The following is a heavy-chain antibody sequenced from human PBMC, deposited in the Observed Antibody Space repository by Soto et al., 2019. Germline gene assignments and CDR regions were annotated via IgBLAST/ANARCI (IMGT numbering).Heavy chain of an antibody. D-gene: IGHD6-13*01. CDR2: IYYSGST. CDR1: DGYIISYY. Sequence: PSETLSLTCTVSDGYIISYYWRWIRQPPGKGLEWIGYIYYSGSTNYNPSLKSRVTISVDTSKNQFSLKLSSVTAADTAVYYCAIQRYSSSWSDPFDYWGQGTLVTVSS. CDR3: AIQRYSSSWSDPFDY. V-gene: IGHV4-59*01. J-gene: IGHJ4*02.